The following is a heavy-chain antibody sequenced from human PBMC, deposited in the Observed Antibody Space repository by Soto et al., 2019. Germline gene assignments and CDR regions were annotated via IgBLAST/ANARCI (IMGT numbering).Heavy chain of an antibody. Sequence: EVQLVESGGGLVQPGRSLRLSCAASGFTFDDYAMHWVRQAPGKGLEWVSGISWNSGSIGYADSVKGRFTISRDNAKSSLYLQMNSLRAEDTALYYCAKALSTSGYFDYWGQGTLVTVSS. V-gene: IGHV3-9*01. CDR3: AKALSTSGYFDY. J-gene: IGHJ4*02. CDR1: GFTFDDYA. CDR2: ISWNSGSI.